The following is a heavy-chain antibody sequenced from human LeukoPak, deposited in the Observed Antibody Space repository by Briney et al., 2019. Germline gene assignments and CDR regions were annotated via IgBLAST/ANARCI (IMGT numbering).Heavy chain of an antibody. CDR1: GFTFSSYT. D-gene: IGHD3-10*01. CDR3: ARGRSITLLRGVAMSDGFDI. CDR2: IAGSSGYI. J-gene: IGHJ3*02. V-gene: IGHV3-21*01. Sequence: PGGSLRLSCAASGFTFSSYTMNWVRQAPGKGLEWVSSIAGSSGYISYADSVKGRFTISRDNAKKSLYLQMNGLRADDTAVYYCARGRSITLLRGVAMSDGFDIWGQGTMVTVSP.